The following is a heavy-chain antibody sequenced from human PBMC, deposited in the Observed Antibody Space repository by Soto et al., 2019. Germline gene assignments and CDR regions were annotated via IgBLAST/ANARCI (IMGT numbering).Heavy chain of an antibody. Sequence: ASVKVSCKASGYTFTSYAMHWVRQAPGQRLEWMGWINAGNGNTKYSQKFQGRVTITRDTSASTAYMELSSLRSEDTAVYYCARGPYSSRPFYYWGQGTLVTVSS. CDR2: INAGNGNT. CDR1: GYTFTSYA. CDR3: ARGPYSSRPFYY. J-gene: IGHJ4*02. D-gene: IGHD6-13*01. V-gene: IGHV1-3*01.